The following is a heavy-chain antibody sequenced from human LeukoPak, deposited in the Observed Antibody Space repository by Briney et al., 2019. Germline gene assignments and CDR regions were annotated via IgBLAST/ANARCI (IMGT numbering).Heavy chain of an antibody. V-gene: IGHV4-34*01. CDR2: INHSGST. CDR1: GGSFSGYY. CDR3: ARLKGCRGNYYGSGSYYKCYYFDY. D-gene: IGHD3-10*01. J-gene: IGHJ4*02. Sequence: SETLSLTCAVYGGSFSGYYWSWIRQPPGKGLEWIGAINHSGSTNYNPSLKSRATISVDTPKNQFSLKLSSVTAADTAVYYCARLKGCRGNYYGSGSYYKCYYFDYWGQGTLVTVSS.